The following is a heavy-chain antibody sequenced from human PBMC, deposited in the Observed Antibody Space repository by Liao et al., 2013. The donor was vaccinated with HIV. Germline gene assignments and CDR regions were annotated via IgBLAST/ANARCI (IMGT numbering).Heavy chain of an antibody. CDR1: GGSFNNNY. CDR3: ARGVPPDS. J-gene: IGHJ5*01. D-gene: IGHD3-10*02. V-gene: IGHV4-59*01. CDR2: IYNSGST. Sequence: QVQLQESGPGLVKPSETLSLTCTVSGGSFNNNYWSWIRQPPGKGLEWIGYIYNSGSTNYNPFLKSRVSISVDTSKYRLALRLSSVTAADTAIYYCARGVPPDSWGRGALVIVSS.